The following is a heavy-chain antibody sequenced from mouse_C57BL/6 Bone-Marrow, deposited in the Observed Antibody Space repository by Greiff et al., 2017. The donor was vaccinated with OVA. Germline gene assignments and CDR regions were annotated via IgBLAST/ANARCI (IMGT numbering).Heavy chain of an antibody. Sequence: EVKLQESGPGLVKPSQSLSLTCSVTGYSITSGYYWNWIRQFPGNKLEWMGYISYDGSNNYNPSLKNRISITRDTSKNQFFLKLNSVTTEDTATYYCARDGVVAEGPDYWGQGTTLTVSS. CDR1: GYSITSGYY. CDR3: ARDGVVAEGPDY. J-gene: IGHJ2*01. CDR2: ISYDGSN. V-gene: IGHV3-6*01. D-gene: IGHD1-1*01.